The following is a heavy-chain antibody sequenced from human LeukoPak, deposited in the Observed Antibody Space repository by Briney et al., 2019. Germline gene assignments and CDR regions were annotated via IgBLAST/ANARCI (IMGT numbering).Heavy chain of an antibody. CDR1: GFTFDDYG. Sequence: GGSLRLSCAASGFTFDDYGLSWVRQAPGKGLEWVSTINWNGGSTGYADSVKGRFTISRDNAKNSLYLQMNSLRAEDTALYYCARDYSGVSNKHFDYWGQGTLVTVSS. D-gene: IGHD6-19*01. V-gene: IGHV3-20*04. CDR3: ARDYSGVSNKHFDY. J-gene: IGHJ4*02. CDR2: INWNGGST.